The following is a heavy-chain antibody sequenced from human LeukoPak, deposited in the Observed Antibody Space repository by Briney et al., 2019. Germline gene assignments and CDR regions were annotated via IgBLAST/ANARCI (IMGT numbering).Heavy chain of an antibody. J-gene: IGHJ6*03. CDR3: VRRGYSYVRGYYYYYMDV. Sequence: GGSLRLSCAASGFSFSTYWMHWVRQGPGRGLVWVSHINSDGSTTRYADSVKGRITISRDNAKNTLYLQMNSLRAEDTAVYYCVRRGYSYVRGYYYYYMDVWGKGTTVTVSS. CDR1: GFSFSTYW. V-gene: IGHV3-74*01. D-gene: IGHD1-1*01. CDR2: INSDGSTT.